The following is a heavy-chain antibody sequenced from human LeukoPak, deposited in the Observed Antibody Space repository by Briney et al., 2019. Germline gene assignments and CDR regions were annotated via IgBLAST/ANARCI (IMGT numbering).Heavy chain of an antibody. CDR1: GFTFRSYW. J-gene: IGHJ4*02. D-gene: IGHD6-19*01. CDR3: ARDPSSGWWGYYFDY. Sequence: GGSLRLSCAASGFTFRSYWMSWVRQAPGKGLEWVSSISSSSSYIYYADSVKGRFTISRDNAKNSLYLQMNSLRAEDTAVYYCARDPSSGWWGYYFDYWGQGTLVTVSS. V-gene: IGHV3-21*01. CDR2: ISSSSSYI.